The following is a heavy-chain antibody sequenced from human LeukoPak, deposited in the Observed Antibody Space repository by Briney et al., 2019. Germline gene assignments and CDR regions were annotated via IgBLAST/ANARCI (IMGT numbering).Heavy chain of an antibody. CDR3: ASGFDYTNSWSKFDY. CDR1: GGSISTYY. J-gene: IGHJ4*02. D-gene: IGHD6-13*01. Sequence: PSETLSLTCTVSGGSISTYYWSWIRQPPGKGLEWIGYIYYTGSTNYNPSLKSRVTTSLDTSKNQFSLKLNSVTAADTAVYYCASGFDYTNSWSKFDYWGQGTLSPSPQ. V-gene: IGHV4-59*01. CDR2: IYYTGST.